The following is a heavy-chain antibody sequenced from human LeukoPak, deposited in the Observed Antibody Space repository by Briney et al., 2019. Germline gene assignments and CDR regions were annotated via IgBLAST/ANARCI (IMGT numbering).Heavy chain of an antibody. V-gene: IGHV4-30-2*01. CDR1: GGSISSGGYY. CDR3: TRDHPYTAMVRGGAFDI. Sequence: SQTLSLTCTVSGGSISSGGYYWSWIRQPPGKGLEWIGYIYHSGSTYYNPSLKSRVTISVDRSKNQFSLKLSSATAADTAVYYCTRDHPYTAMVRGGAFDIWGQGTMVTVSS. CDR2: IYHSGST. J-gene: IGHJ3*02. D-gene: IGHD5-18*01.